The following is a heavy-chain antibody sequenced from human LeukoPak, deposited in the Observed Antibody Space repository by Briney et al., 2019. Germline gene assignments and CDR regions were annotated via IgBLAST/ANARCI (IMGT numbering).Heavy chain of an antibody. CDR2: IRAYNGNT. J-gene: IGHJ3*02. CDR3: ARADTILGLRDAFDI. V-gene: IGHV1-18*01. D-gene: IGHD3-3*01. CDR1: VDTLTRYS. Sequence: AGVWVSCKASVDTLTRYSISWGCEAPGGRVWRVGWIRAYNGNTNYAQKLQGRLTLTTDTSTSTAYMELRSLRSDGPAVYYCARADTILGLRDAFDIWGQGTMVTVSS.